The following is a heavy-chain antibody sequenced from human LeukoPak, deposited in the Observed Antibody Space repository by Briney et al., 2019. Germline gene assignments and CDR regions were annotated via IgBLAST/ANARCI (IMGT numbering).Heavy chain of an antibody. Sequence: SETLSLTCTVSGGSISSSSYYWGWIRQPPGKGLEWIGSIYYSGSTYYNPSLKSRVTISVDTSKNQFSLKLSSVTAADTAVYYCARFGIRGAYWGQGTLVTVSS. CDR1: GGSISSSSYY. D-gene: IGHD3-16*01. CDR3: ARFGIRGAY. V-gene: IGHV4-39*07. J-gene: IGHJ4*02. CDR2: IYYSGST.